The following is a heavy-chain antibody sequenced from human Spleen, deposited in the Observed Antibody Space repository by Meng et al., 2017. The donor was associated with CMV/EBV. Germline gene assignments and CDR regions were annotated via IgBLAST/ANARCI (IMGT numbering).Heavy chain of an antibody. CDR1: GFTFSSYA. J-gene: IGHJ4*02. D-gene: IGHD6-6*01. CDR2: ITPDSGGT. V-gene: IGHV1-2*02. Sequence: GESLKISCAASGFTFSSYAMHWVRQAPGQGLEWMGWITPDSGGTNYAQKFQGRVTMTRDTSISTAYMELSRLRSDDTAVYYCARDSSYSSSLVHWGQGTLVTVSS. CDR3: ARDSSYSSSLVH.